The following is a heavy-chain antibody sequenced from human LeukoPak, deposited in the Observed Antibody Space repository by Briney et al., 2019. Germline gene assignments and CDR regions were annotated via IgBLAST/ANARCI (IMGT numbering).Heavy chain of an antibody. V-gene: IGHV4-31*03. D-gene: IGHD4-11*01. CDR1: GGSISSGGYY. CDR2: IYYSGST. CDR3: VIDSAQSNAFDI. J-gene: IGHJ3*02. Sequence: SETLSLTCTVSGGSISSGGYYWSWIRQHPGKGLEWIGYIYYSGSTYYNPSLKSRVTISVDTSKNQFSLKLSFVTAADTAVYYCVIDSAQSNAFDIWGQGTMVTVSS.